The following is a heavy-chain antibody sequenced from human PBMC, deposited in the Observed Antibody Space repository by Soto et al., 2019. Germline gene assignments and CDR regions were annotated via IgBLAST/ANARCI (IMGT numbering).Heavy chain of an antibody. CDR2: INVANGNT. Sequence: QVQLVQSGAEVKKPGASVKVSCKASGYDFSSYPINWVRQAPGQRPEWVGWINVANGNTQYSRKVQDRVTITRDTSATTVYMLLSSLRSEDTAVDFCARRGLPSTIGGAAWAYLDHWGQGTLVNVSS. CDR1: GYDFSSYP. D-gene: IGHD1-26*01. CDR3: ARRGLPSTIGGAAWAYLDH. V-gene: IGHV1-3*01. J-gene: IGHJ4*02.